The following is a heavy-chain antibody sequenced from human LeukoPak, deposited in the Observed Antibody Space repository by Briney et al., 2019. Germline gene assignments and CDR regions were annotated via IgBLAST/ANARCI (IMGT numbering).Heavy chain of an antibody. CDR3: AKDLYPGYYESSGYHQNWFDP. CDR1: GFTFSSYG. CDR2: IWNDGNTK. J-gene: IGHJ5*02. Sequence: GGSLRLSCAASGFTFSSYGMHWVRQAPGKGLEWVAVIWNDGNTKYYADSVKGRFTISRDNSKNTLYLQMNSLRAEDTAVYYCAKDLYPGYYESSGYHQNWFDPWRQRTQVTVSS. V-gene: IGHV3-33*06. D-gene: IGHD3-22*01.